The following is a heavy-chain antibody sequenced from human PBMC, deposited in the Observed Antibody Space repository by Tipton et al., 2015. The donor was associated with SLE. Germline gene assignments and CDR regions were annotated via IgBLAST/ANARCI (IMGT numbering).Heavy chain of an antibody. Sequence: TLSLTCTVYGGSISSYDWSWIRQPPGKGLEWIGYIYYSGSTHYNPSLKSRVTISVDTSKNQFSLKLSSVTAADTAVYYCARETLAGKAGYWGQGTLVTVSS. CDR3: ARETLAGKAGY. J-gene: IGHJ4*02. V-gene: IGHV4-59*01. D-gene: IGHD6-19*01. CDR2: IYYSGST. CDR1: GGSISSYD.